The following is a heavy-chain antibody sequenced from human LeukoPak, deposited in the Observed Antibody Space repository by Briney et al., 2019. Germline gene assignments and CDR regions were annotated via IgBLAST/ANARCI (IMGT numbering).Heavy chain of an antibody. Sequence: PSETLSLTCAVDGGSFSGYYWSWIRQPPGKGLEWIGEINHSGSTNYNPSLKSRVTISVDTSKNQFSLKLSSVTAADTAVYYCARGLEKDIVVVPAEDWGQGTLVTVSS. CDR1: GGSFSGYY. CDR2: INHSGST. D-gene: IGHD2-2*01. J-gene: IGHJ4*02. V-gene: IGHV4-34*01. CDR3: ARGLEKDIVVVPAED.